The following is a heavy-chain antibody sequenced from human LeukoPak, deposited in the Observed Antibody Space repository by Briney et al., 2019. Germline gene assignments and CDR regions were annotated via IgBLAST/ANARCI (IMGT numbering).Heavy chain of an antibody. J-gene: IGHJ3*02. D-gene: IGHD6-19*01. Sequence: GESLKISCKGSGYSFTSYWIGWVRQMPGKGLEWMGIIYPGDSDTRYSPSFQGQVTISADKSISTAYLQWSSLKASDTAMYYCARPLEGAVAEFGAFDIWGQGTMVTVSS. CDR2: IYPGDSDT. CDR1: GYSFTSYW. V-gene: IGHV5-51*01. CDR3: ARPLEGAVAEFGAFDI.